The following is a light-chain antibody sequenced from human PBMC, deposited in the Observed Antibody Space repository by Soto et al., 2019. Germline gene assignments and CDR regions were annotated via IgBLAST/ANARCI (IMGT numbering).Light chain of an antibody. J-gene: IGLJ1*01. CDR3: SSYTTSAPYV. CDR1: SSDVGAYNF. Sequence: QSALTQPASVSGSPGQSITISCTGTSSDVGAYNFVSWYQNHPGRAPKLIIYEVTIRPSGVSNRFSGSKSGNTASLTISGLQAEDEADYYCSSYTTSAPYVFGSGTKLTVL. V-gene: IGLV2-14*01. CDR2: EVT.